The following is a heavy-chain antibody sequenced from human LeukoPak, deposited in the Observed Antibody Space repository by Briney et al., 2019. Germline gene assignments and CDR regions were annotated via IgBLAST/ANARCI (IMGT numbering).Heavy chain of an antibody. D-gene: IGHD6-13*01. CDR2: IKQDGSEK. J-gene: IGHJ6*03. V-gene: IGHV3-7*01. CDR3: ARDIGYSSSWYFYYYYYYMDV. Sequence: GGSLRLSCAASGFTFSSYWMSWVRQAPGKGLEWVANIKQDGSEKYYVDSVKGRFTISRDNAKNSLYLQMNSLRAEDTAVYYCARDIGYSSSWYFYYYYYYMDVWGKGTTVTVSS. CDR1: GFTFSSYW.